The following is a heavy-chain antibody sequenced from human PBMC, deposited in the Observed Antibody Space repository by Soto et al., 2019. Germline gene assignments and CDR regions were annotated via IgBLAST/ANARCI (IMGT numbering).Heavy chain of an antibody. Sequence: GESLKISCQGSGYTFTSYWIGWVRQMPGEGLEWMGVIYPSDSDIRYSPSFQGKVTISADKSITTAYLQWSSLKAADTAMYYCVRSGTSSGRFSDYWGQGTLVTVSS. CDR3: VRSGTSSGRFSDY. CDR2: IYPSDSDI. D-gene: IGHD2-15*01. V-gene: IGHV5-51*01. J-gene: IGHJ4*02. CDR1: GYTFTSYW.